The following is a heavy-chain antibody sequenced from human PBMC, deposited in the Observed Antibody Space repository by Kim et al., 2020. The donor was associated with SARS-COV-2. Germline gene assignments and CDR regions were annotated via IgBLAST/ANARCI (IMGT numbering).Heavy chain of an antibody. D-gene: IGHD6-13*01. V-gene: IGHV4-4*07. Sequence: SETLSLTCTVSGGSISSYYWSWIRQPAGKGLEWIGRIYTSGSTNYNPSLKSRVTMSVDTSKNQFSLNLSSVTAADTAVYYCAGAAAGLNYYYYGMDVWGQGTTVTVS. CDR1: GGSISSYY. CDR3: AGAAAGLNYYYYGMDV. J-gene: IGHJ6*02. CDR2: IYTSGST.